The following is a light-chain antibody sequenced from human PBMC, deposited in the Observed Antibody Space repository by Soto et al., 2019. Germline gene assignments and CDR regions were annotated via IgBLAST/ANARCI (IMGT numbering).Light chain of an antibody. J-gene: IGKJ5*01. CDR3: QQRNVWPPIT. V-gene: IGKV3-11*01. CDR1: QSIRTS. CDR2: DAS. Sequence: EVVLTQSPATLSLSPGERATLSCRASQSIRTSLAWYQQKLGQAPRLVIFDASNRANGVPARFGGSGSGTDFTLTINSLEPEDFAVYYCQQRNVWPPITFGQGTRLEIK.